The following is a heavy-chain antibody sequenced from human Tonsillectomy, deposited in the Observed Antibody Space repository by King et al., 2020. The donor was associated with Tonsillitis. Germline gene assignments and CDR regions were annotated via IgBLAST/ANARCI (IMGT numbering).Heavy chain of an antibody. CDR1: GFTFSSDN. Sequence: VQLVESGGGLVQPGGSLRLSCAASGFTFSSDNMNWVRQAPGKGLEWVSYISSTSSTIYYADSVKGRFTISRDNAKNSLYLQMNSQRDEDTAVYDCARDSGRLIITPDAFDVWGQGTMVTVSS. D-gene: IGHD3-10*01. CDR3: ARDSGRLIITPDAFDV. J-gene: IGHJ3*01. CDR2: ISSTSSTI. V-gene: IGHV3-48*02.